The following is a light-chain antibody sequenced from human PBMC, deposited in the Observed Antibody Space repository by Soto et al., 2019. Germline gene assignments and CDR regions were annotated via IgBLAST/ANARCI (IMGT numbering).Light chain of an antibody. CDR1: QSFGSN. Sequence: EIVMTQSPATLSVSPGESATLSCRASQSFGSNLAWYQQKPGQAPRLLIYGASTRATGLPARFSGSGSETEFILTISSLQSEDFAVYYCQQYNSWPPTFGQGTKVEIK. CDR3: QQYNSWPPT. V-gene: IGKV3-15*01. J-gene: IGKJ1*01. CDR2: GAS.